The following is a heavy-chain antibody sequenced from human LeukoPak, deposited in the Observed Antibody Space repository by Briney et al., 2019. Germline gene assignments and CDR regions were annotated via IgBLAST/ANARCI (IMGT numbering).Heavy chain of an antibody. CDR2: IYHSGST. CDR1: GYSISSGYY. CDR3: ARDDAAADY. J-gene: IGHJ4*02. V-gene: IGHV4-38-2*02. D-gene: IGHD6-13*01. Sequence: SETLSLTCTVSGYSISSGYYWGWIRQPPGKGLEWIGSIYHSGSTYYNPSLKSRVTISVDTSKNQFSLKLSSVTAADTAVYYCARDDAAADYWGQGTLVTVSS.